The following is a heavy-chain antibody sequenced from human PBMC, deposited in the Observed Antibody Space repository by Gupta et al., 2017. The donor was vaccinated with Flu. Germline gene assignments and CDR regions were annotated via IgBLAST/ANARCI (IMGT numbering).Heavy chain of an antibody. J-gene: IGHJ6*02. CDR2: IRSNSGNI. V-gene: IGHV3-9*01. Sequence: YYMDWVRQAPGKGLEWVSGIRSNSGNIGYADFVKGRFTISRDNARNTLYLQMSSLRPDDTALYYCAKAVDCLDGNSYGLDIWGQGTTVTVSS. CDR3: AKAVDCLDGNSYGLDI. D-gene: IGHD2-21*02. CDR1: YY.